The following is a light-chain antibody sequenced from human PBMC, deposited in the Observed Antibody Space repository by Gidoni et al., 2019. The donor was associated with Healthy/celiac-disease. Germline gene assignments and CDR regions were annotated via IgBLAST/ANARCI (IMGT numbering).Light chain of an antibody. CDR1: KLGDKY. Sequence: SYDLTQLPSVSVSPGQTASITCPGDKLGDKYACWYQQKPGQSPVLVIYQDSKRPSGIPERFSGSNSGNTATLTISGTQAMDEADYYCQAWDSSTAVFGGGTKLTVL. J-gene: IGLJ2*01. CDR3: QAWDSSTAV. CDR2: QDS. V-gene: IGLV3-1*01.